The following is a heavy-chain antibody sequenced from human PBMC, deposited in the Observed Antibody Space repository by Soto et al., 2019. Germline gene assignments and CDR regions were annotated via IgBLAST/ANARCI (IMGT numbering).Heavy chain of an antibody. CDR3: ARGVRYFYY. J-gene: IGHJ4*02. Sequence: SETLSLTCTVSGGSISSYFWSWIRQPPGKGLEWIGYIYYSGSTNYNPSLKSRVSISVDTSKNRFSLKLCFVTAADTAVYYCARGVRYFYYWGQGTLVTVS. D-gene: IGHD3-10*01. V-gene: IGHV4-59*01. CDR2: IYYSGST. CDR1: GGSISSYF.